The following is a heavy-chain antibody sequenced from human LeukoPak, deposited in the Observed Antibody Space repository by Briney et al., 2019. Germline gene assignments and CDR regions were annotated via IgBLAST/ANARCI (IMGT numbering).Heavy chain of an antibody. V-gene: IGHV3-23*01. CDR1: GFTFSSYA. Sequence: GGSLRLSCAASGFTFSSYAMCWVRQAPGKGLEWVSTITSTGASTDYADSVKGRFTISRDNSKNTLYLRMNSLRAEDTAVYYCAKGLVVVAGPLDYWGQGTLVTVSS. CDR3: AKGLVVVAGPLDY. D-gene: IGHD2-15*01. CDR2: ITSTGAST. J-gene: IGHJ4*02.